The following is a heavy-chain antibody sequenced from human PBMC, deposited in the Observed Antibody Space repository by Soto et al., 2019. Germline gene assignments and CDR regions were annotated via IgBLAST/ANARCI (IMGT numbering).Heavy chain of an antibody. CDR2: IYCSGST. Sequence: KASETLSLTCTVSGDSITSVTYYWTWIRQHPGKGPEWIGDIYCSGSTHSNPSLKSRLNISVDTSKNQISLKLSSVTVADTAVYYCARGKRFCGSRGSCYPTWFDPWGQGTLVTVSS. V-gene: IGHV4-31*03. J-gene: IGHJ5*02. CDR3: ARGKRFCGSRGSCYPTWFDP. CDR1: GDSITSVTYY. D-gene: IGHD2-15*01.